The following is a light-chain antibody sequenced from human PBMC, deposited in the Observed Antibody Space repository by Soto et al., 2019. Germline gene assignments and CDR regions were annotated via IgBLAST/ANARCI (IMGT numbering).Light chain of an antibody. J-gene: IGKJ4*01. Sequence: EVVMTQSPVTLSVSPGERATLSGKASQNVNSNLAWYRQKTGQAPRLLIYGASTRATGIPARFSGSGSGTEVTIPISSLQSEDFAIYYCQKYYSWPPVTFGGGTKVEI. CDR3: QKYYSWPPVT. CDR1: QNVNSN. CDR2: GAS. V-gene: IGKV3-15*01.